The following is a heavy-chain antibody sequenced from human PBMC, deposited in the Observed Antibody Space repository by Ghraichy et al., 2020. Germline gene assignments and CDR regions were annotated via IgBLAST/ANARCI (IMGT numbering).Heavy chain of an antibody. CDR3: ARGGRTVPFNY. J-gene: IGHJ4*02. CDR1: GFTFNSYP. D-gene: IGHD3-16*01. CDR2: TSVSGATT. Sequence: GGSLRLSCATSGFTFNSYPMTWVRQAPGKGLEWVSSTSVSGATTYYADSVRGRFTSSRDNSKNTLYLQMNSLRAEDTAVYFCARGGRTVPFNYWGQGTLVTVSS. V-gene: IGHV3-23*01.